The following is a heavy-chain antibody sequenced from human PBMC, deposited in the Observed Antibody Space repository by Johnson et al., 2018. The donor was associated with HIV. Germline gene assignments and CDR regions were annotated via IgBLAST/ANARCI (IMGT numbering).Heavy chain of an antibody. Sequence: QMLLVESGGGLVKPGGSLRLSCAASGFTFSDYYMSWIRQAPGKGLEWVSYISSSCSTLYYADSVKGRFTISRDTAKNTLYLQMNSLRAEDTAVYYCARDWGPRLGYYDSSGYYWAFDVWGQGTMVTVSS. V-gene: IGHV3-11*04. D-gene: IGHD3-22*01. CDR3: ARDWGPRLGYYDSSGYYWAFDV. J-gene: IGHJ3*01. CDR1: GFTFSDYY. CDR2: ISSSCSTL.